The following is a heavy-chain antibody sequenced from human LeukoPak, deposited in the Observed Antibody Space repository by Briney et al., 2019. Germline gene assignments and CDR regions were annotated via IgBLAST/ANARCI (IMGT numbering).Heavy chain of an antibody. CDR2: ISYDVSYQ. D-gene: IGHD6-13*01. J-gene: IGHJ4*02. CDR1: GFTFSSYG. V-gene: IGHV3-30*18. CDR3: AKDKGAAAGTIDY. Sequence: GGSLRLSCAASGFTFSSYGMHWVRQAPGKGLEWVAVISYDVSYQYYTDSVKGRLTISRDNSQNTLFLQMNSLRAEDTAVYYCAKDKGAAAGTIDYWGQGTLVTVSS.